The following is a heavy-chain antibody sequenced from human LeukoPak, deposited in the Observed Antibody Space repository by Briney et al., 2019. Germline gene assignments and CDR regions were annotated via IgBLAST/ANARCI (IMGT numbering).Heavy chain of an antibody. V-gene: IGHV4-61*02. Sequence: SQTLSLTCTVSGGSVNSGNYYWPWFRRPAGKRLEWIGRIYTSGSTNYNPSLKSRVAISIDASKNQFSLRLSSVTAADTAVYYCTRGGELMNFWGQGTLVTVSS. J-gene: IGHJ4*02. D-gene: IGHD1-26*01. CDR1: GGSVNSGNYY. CDR2: IYTSGST. CDR3: TRGGELMNF.